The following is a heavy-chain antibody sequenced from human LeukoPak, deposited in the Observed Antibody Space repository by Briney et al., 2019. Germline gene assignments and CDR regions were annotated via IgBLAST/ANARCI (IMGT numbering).Heavy chain of an antibody. V-gene: IGHV3-23*01. CDR2: ISGTGGGT. CDR1: GFTFSNYA. Sequence: GGSLRLSCAASGFTFSNYAMSWVRQAPGKGLEWVAGISGTGGGTHYADSVKGRFTISRDNSKNTVYPQMRNLRVEHTAVYYCAKVVAGNIDYYFDYWGQGILVAVSS. CDR3: AKVVAGNIDYYFDY. J-gene: IGHJ4*02. D-gene: IGHD2/OR15-2a*01.